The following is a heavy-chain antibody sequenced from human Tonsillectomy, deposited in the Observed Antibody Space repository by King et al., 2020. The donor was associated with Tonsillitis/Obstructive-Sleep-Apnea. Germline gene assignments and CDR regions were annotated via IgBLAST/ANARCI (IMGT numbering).Heavy chain of an antibody. CDR1: GFTFGDYA. D-gene: IGHD4-11*01. CDR3: TGVASPMTTVRLPSYFSYYYAIDV. Sequence: VQLVESGGGLVQPGRSLRLSCTDSGFTFGDYAMNWVRQAPGKGMEWVGFTRSTPYGETTEYAKSVKGRVTISRDDSKSIAYLQMNIQKTQDTALYYCTGVASPMTTVRLPSYFSYYYAIDVWGQGSTVTVSS. V-gene: IGHV3-49*04. J-gene: IGHJ6*02. CDR2: TRSTPYGETT.